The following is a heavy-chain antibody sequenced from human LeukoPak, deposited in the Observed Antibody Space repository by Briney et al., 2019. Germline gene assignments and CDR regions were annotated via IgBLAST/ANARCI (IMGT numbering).Heavy chain of an antibody. J-gene: IGHJ4*02. Sequence: SETLSLTCTVSGYSISSGYYWGWIRQPPGKGLEWIGSIYHSGSTYYNPSLKSRVTISVDTSKNQFSLKLSSVTAADTAVYYCAIVGGSGTDFDYWGQGTLVTVS. CDR2: IYHSGST. CDR1: GYSISSGYY. CDR3: AIVGGSGTDFDY. D-gene: IGHD3-10*01. V-gene: IGHV4-38-2*02.